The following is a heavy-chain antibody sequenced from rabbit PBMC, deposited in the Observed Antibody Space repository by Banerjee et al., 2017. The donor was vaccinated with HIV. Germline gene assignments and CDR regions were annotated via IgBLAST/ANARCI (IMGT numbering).Heavy chain of an antibody. CDR3: ARRDAGDAGGGWTTIKL. J-gene: IGHJ6*01. Sequence: QEQLEESGGDLVKPEGSLTLTCTASGFSFSSGYDMCWVRQAPGKGLEWIACRYADSSGTNTYYASWAKGRFTLSKTSSTTVTLQMTSLTAADTATYFCARRDAGDAGGGWTTIKLWGQGTLVTVS. CDR2: RYADSSGTNT. CDR1: GFSFSSGYD. D-gene: IGHD8-1*01. V-gene: IGHV1S45*01.